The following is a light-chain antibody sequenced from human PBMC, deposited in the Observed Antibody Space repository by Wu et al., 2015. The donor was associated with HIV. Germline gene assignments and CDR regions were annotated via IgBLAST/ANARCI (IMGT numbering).Light chain of an antibody. CDR2: GAS. J-gene: IGKJ1*01. Sequence: EIVVTQSPGTLYLSPGERATLSCWASQVVSSYLAWYQQKPGQAPRLLISGASSRAAGIPDRFSGSGSGTDFTLTINKLEPEDFAVYYCQQYDNSRVTFGQGTKVEIK. CDR1: QVVSSY. V-gene: IGKV3-20*01. CDR3: QQYDNSRVT.